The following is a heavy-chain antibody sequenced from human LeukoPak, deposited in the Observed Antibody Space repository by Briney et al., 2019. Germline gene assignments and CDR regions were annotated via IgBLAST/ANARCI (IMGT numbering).Heavy chain of an antibody. V-gene: IGHV3-33*01. Sequence: PGGCLRLSCAASGFTFSSYGMHWVRQAPGKGREWVAVIWYDGSNKYYADSVKGRFTISRDNSKNTLYLQMNSLRAEDTAVYYCARDSREAFDIWGQGTMVTVSS. CDR3: ARDSREAFDI. CDR2: IWYDGSNK. J-gene: IGHJ3*02. CDR1: GFTFSSYG.